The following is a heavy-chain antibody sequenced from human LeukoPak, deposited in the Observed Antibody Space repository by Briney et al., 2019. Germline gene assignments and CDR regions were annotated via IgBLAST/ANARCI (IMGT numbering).Heavy chain of an antibody. J-gene: IGHJ4*02. Sequence: GGSLRLSCAASGFTFSTYWMSWVRQAPGKGLEWVANINQDGSEKYSVDSVKGRFTISRDNAKSSLYLQMNSLRADDTAVYYCARDRALYGNYWGQGTLVTVSS. CDR3: ARDRALYGNY. CDR1: GFTFSTYW. V-gene: IGHV3-7*01. D-gene: IGHD3-3*01. CDR2: INQDGSEK.